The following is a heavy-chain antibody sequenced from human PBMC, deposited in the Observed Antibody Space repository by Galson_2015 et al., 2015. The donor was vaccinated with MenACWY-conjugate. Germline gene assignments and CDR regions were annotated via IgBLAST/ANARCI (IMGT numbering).Heavy chain of an antibody. CDR3: ASFGFGELFNDFDY. CDR2: ISSSSSTI. D-gene: IGHD3-10*01. CDR1: GFTFSSYS. V-gene: IGHV3-48*01. J-gene: IGHJ4*02. Sequence: SLRLSCAASGFTFSSYSMNWVRQAPGKGLEWVSYISSSSSTIYYADSVKGRFTISRDNAKNSPYLQMNSLRAEDTAVYYCASFGFGELFNDFDYWGQGTLVTVSS.